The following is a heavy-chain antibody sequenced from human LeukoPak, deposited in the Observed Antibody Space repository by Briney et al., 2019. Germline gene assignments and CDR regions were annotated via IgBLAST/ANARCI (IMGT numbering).Heavy chain of an antibody. Sequence: PGGSLRLSCAASGFTFSSYWMHWVRQAPGKGLVWVSRINSDGSSTSYADSVKGRFTISRDNAKNTLYLQMNSLRAEDTAVYYCARERYDFWSGQNNTNYGMDVWGQGTTVTVSS. CDR2: INSDGSST. CDR1: GFTFSSYW. V-gene: IGHV3-74*01. CDR3: ARERYDFWSGQNNTNYGMDV. J-gene: IGHJ6*02. D-gene: IGHD3-3*01.